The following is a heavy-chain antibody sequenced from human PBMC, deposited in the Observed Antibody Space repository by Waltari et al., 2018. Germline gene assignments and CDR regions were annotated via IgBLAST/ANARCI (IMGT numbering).Heavy chain of an antibody. CDR1: GFPPGNFW. CDR2: LDADGART. J-gene: IGHJ6*02. CDR3: ARDWRNLGMDV. D-gene: IGHD3-3*01. Sequence: EVQMVESGGGLVQPGGSLRLSCDASGFPPGNFWVYWIRQGPGKGLMYVSGLDADGARTRYADSVRGRFTISRDNAKNAVYLQMTSLRAEDTALYYCARDWRNLGMDVWGQGTTVTVSS. V-gene: IGHV3-74*01.